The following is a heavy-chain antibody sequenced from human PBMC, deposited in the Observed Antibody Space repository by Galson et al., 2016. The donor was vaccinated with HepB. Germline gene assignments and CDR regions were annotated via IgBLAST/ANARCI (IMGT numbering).Heavy chain of an antibody. Sequence: TLSLTCTVSGGSISSGYYYWSWIRQLPGKGLEWLGYISYSGSTDYNPSLQSRVTISADTSKNLFSLKLTSVTAADTAVYYCARDHCTGGVCYSSPWYYGMDVWGQGTTVTVSS. V-gene: IGHV4-31*03. CDR3: ARDHCTGGVCYSSPWYYGMDV. J-gene: IGHJ6*02. CDR2: ISYSGST. CDR1: GGSISSGYYY. D-gene: IGHD2-8*02.